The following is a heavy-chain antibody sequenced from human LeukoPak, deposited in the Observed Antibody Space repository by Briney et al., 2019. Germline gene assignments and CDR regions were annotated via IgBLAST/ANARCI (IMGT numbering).Heavy chain of an antibody. CDR1: GFPFSTHS. V-gene: IGHV3-21*04. CDR3: AKGYCSGGSCYLNWFDP. J-gene: IGHJ5*02. Sequence: GGSLRLSCAASGFPFSTHSLNWVRQAPGKGLEWVSSISAGGDFVYYGDSVKGRFTMSRDNAKNSLHLQMDSLTAEDTAVYYCAKGYCSGGSCYLNWFDPWGQGTLVTVSS. D-gene: IGHD2-15*01. CDR2: ISAGGDFV.